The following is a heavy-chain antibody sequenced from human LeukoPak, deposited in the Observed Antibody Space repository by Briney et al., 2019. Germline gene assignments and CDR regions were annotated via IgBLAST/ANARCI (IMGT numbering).Heavy chain of an antibody. CDR3: ARDLGSGWYYFDY. Sequence: PGGSLRLSCAASGFTFSSYEMNWVRQAPGKGLEWVSYISSSGSTIYYADSVKGRFSISRDNAKNSLHLQMNSLRAEDTAVYYCARDLGSGWYYFDYWGQGTLVTVSS. J-gene: IGHJ4*02. CDR2: ISSSGSTI. CDR1: GFTFSSYE. D-gene: IGHD6-19*01. V-gene: IGHV3-48*03.